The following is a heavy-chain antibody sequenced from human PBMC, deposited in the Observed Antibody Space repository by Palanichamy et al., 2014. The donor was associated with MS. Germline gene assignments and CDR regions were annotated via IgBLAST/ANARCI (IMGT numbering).Heavy chain of an antibody. D-gene: IGHD3-10*01. CDR1: GFTFSDFA. J-gene: IGHJ4*02. CDR3: IRHRDGLGFGGPFDY. Sequence: EVQLVESGGGLVQPGGSLKLSCAASGFTFSDFAVHWVRQASGKGLEWVGRIRNKASNSAPLYGASVKGRFTISRDDSKSTAYLQMNSLKADDTAVYYCIRHRDGLGFGGPFDYWGQGTLVTVSS. V-gene: IGHV3-73*02. CDR2: IRNKASNSAP.